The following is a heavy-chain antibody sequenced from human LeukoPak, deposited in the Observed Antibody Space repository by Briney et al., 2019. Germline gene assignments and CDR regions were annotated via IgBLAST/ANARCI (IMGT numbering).Heavy chain of an antibody. V-gene: IGHV1-46*01. Sequence: ASVKVSCKASGYTFTSYYMHWVRQAPGQGLEWMGIINPNSGSTSYAQKFQGRVAMTRDTSTSTVYMELSSLRSEDTAVYYCARASNYYGSGSYYFSYWGQGTLVTVSS. D-gene: IGHD3-10*01. J-gene: IGHJ4*02. CDR1: GYTFTSYY. CDR2: INPNSGST. CDR3: ARASNYYGSGSYYFSY.